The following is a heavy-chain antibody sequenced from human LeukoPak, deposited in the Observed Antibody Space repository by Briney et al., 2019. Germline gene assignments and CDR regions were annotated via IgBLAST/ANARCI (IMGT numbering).Heavy chain of an antibody. Sequence: PGGSLRLSCAASGSTVSSNYMSWVRQAPGKGLEWVSVIYSGGSTYYADSVKGRFIISRDDSKNTLYLQMNSLRAEDTAVYYCARVDYGDYGFDYWGQGTLVTVSS. V-gene: IGHV3-66*01. J-gene: IGHJ4*02. CDR1: GSTVSSNY. CDR3: ARVDYGDYGFDY. CDR2: IYSGGST. D-gene: IGHD4-17*01.